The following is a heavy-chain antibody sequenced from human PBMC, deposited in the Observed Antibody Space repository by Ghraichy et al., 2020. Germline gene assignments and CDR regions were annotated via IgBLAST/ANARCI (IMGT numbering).Heavy chain of an antibody. Sequence: GGSLRLSCAASGFTFSSSWMSWVRQAPGKGLEWVGRFRAKTDCVTTEYAAPVKGRFTISRDDSKNTLYLQMNNQKTEDTAVYYCVSDSPVTLAQIDYWSQGTMVPVSS. J-gene: IGHJ4*02. CDR3: VSDSPVTLAQIDY. V-gene: IGHV3-15*01. CDR2: FRAKTDCVTT. CDR1: GFTFSSSW. D-gene: IGHD4-11*01.